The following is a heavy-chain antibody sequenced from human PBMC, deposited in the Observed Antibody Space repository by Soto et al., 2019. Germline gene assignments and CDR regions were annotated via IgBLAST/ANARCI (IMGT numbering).Heavy chain of an antibody. CDR2: FDPEDGET. Sequence: ASVKVSCKVSGYTLTDLSMQWVRQAPGKGLEWMGGFDPEDGETIYAQKFQGRVTMTGDTATDTAYVELSSLRSEDTAGYYCARGGDGSGWYTVTDSSGYSRPYCINVWGQASTVT. CDR1: GYTLTDLS. J-gene: IGHJ6*02. CDR3: ARGGDGSGWYTVTDSSGYSRPYCINV. V-gene: IGHV1-24*01. D-gene: IGHD3-22*01.